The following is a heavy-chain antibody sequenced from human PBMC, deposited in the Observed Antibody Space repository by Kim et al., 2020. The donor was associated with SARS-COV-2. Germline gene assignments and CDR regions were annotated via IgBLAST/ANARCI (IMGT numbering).Heavy chain of an antibody. CDR3: ARVHAGRPYDY. J-gene: IGHJ4*02. V-gene: IGHV3-7*03. CDR2: IKEDASEK. Sequence: GGSLRLSCAASGFTFSDYWLSWVRQAPEKGLEWVANIKEDASEKYYMDSVRGRFTISRDNARNSLYLQMSSLRAEDTAVYYCARVHAGRPYDYWGQGTLVIVSS. CDR1: GFTFSDYW.